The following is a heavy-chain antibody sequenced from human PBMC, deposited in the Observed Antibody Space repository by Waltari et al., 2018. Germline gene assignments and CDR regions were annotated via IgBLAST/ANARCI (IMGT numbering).Heavy chain of an antibody. CDR1: GGPFRRYS. CDR3: ARGIGGSHSLQNPFDI. Sequence: QVQLVQSGAEVKKPGSSVRVSCQASGGPFRRYSFTWMRQAPGQGLEWMGGIVPMFGTPTYAQNFQDRISMTADEATSTVHMELNSLKSEDTALYFCARGIGGSHSLQNPFDIWGQGTLVTVTS. CDR2: IVPMFGTP. J-gene: IGHJ3*02. V-gene: IGHV1-69*01. D-gene: IGHD1-26*01.